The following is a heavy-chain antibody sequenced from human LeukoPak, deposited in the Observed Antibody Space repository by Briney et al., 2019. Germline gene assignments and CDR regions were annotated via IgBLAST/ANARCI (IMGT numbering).Heavy chain of an antibody. J-gene: IGHJ4*02. CDR1: GFTFSYYG. CDR3: VKSMLGGYRLLIDS. CDR2: IVYDGRNQ. Sequence: GKSLRLSCAASGFTFSYYGIHWVRQVPGKGLEGVAGIVYDGRNQSYADPVKCRFTISRDNSKNTQFLQMNSLRAEDTAVYYCVKSMLGGYRLLIDSWGQGTLVTVSS. D-gene: IGHD5-12*01. V-gene: IGHV3-30*18.